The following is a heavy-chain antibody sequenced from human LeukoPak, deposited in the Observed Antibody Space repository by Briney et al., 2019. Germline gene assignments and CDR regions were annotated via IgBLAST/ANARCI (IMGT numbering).Heavy chain of an antibody. Sequence: SETLSLTFTVSGYSISSGYYWGWIRQPPGKGLEWIGSIYHSGSTYYNPSLKSRVTISVDTSKNQFSLKLSSVTAADTAVYYCATDQLWFGESSFDYWGQGTLVTVSS. J-gene: IGHJ4*02. CDR2: IYHSGST. D-gene: IGHD3-10*01. V-gene: IGHV4-38-2*02. CDR1: GYSISSGYY. CDR3: ATDQLWFGESSFDY.